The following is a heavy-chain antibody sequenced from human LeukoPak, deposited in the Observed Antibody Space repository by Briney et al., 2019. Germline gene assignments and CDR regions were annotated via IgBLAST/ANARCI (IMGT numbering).Heavy chain of an antibody. J-gene: IGHJ4*02. CDR2: IRSKANNYGT. Sequence: GGSLRLSCAASGFTSSGSGMHWVRQASGKGLEWVGRIRSKANNYGTAYAASVKGRFTISRDDSKNTAYLQMNSLKTEDTAVYYCSRQPPDYGGSDHWGQGTLVTVSS. CDR3: SRQPPDYGGSDH. D-gene: IGHD4/OR15-4a*01. CDR1: GFTSSGSG. V-gene: IGHV3-73*01.